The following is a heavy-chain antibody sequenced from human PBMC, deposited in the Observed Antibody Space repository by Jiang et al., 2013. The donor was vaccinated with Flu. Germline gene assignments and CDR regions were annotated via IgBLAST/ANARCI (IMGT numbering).Heavy chain of an antibody. J-gene: IGHJ4*02. CDR3: ARERSGSYGRYYFDY. CDR2: ISSSSSYI. D-gene: IGHD1-26*01. CDR1: GFTFSSYS. V-gene: IGHV3-21*01. Sequence: GGGLVKPGGSLRLSCAASGFTFSSYSMNWVRQAPGKGLEWVSSISSSSSYIYYADSVKGRFTISRDNAKNSLYLQMNSLRAEDTAVYYCARERSGSYGRYYFDYWGQGTLVTVSS.